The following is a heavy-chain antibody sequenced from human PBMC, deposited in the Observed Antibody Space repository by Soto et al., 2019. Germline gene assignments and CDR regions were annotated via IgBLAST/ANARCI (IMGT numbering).Heavy chain of an antibody. D-gene: IGHD4-17*01. CDR3: VKGGASTVTRPYYFDY. V-gene: IGHV3-64D*06. Sequence: PGGSLRLSCSASGFTFSSYAMHWVRQAPGKGLEYVSAISSNGGSTYYADSVKGRFTISRDNSKNTLYLQMSSLRAEDTAVYYCVKGGASTVTRPYYFDYWGQGTLVTVSS. J-gene: IGHJ4*02. CDR2: ISSNGGST. CDR1: GFTFSSYA.